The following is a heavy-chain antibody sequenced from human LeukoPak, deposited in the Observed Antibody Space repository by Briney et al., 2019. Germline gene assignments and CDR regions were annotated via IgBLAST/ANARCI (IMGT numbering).Heavy chain of an antibody. Sequence: GGSLRLSCAVSGFSVSRNYMSWVRQAPGKGLEWVSLIYSDGTTYYADSVKGRFTISKDNSRNTLYLQMNSLRGEDTAIYYCARDFGDSERGFDYWGQGTPVTVSS. V-gene: IGHV3-53*01. CDR1: GFSVSRNY. J-gene: IGHJ4*02. CDR2: IYSDGTT. CDR3: ARDFGDSERGFDY. D-gene: IGHD4-17*01.